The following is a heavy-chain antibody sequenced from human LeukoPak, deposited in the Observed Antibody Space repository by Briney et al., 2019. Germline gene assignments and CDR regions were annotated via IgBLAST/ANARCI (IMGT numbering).Heavy chain of an antibody. J-gene: IGHJ6*02. D-gene: IGHD6-6*01. CDR2: ISGSAGST. Sequence: GGSLRLSCAVSGFTFTDYAMTWVRQAPGKGLEWVSVISGSAGSTYYADSVKGRFTISRDNSKITLYLQMNSLRAEDTALYYCAKDLSIASRPVLSHWGQGTTVTVSS. CDR3: AKDLSIASRPVLSH. V-gene: IGHV3-23*01. CDR1: GFTFTDYA.